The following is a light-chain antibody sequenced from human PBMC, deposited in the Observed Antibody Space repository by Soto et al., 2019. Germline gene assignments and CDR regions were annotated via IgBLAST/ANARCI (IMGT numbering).Light chain of an antibody. CDR1: SSNIGAGYD. V-gene: IGLV1-40*01. J-gene: IGLJ1*01. Sequence: QAVVTQPPSVSGAPGQRVTISCTWSSSNIGAGYDVHWYQQLPGTAPKLRISGNSNRPSGVPDRFSGSKSGTSASLAITGLQADAGADYYCKSYASRLSGYVFGTGTKLAVL. CDR2: GNS. CDR3: KSYASRLSGYV.